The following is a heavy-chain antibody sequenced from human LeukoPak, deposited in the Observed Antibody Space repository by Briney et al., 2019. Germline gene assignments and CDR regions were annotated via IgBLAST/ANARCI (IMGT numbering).Heavy chain of an antibody. V-gene: IGHV3-53*01. J-gene: IGHJ6*03. CDR3: ARDKWGGSXYYMDV. Sequence: GGSLRLSCAASGFTVSNSYISWVRQAPGKGLEWVSVIHSGGGTYYADSVKGRFSISRDSSKNTLYLRINSLRAEDTAIYYCARDKWGGSXYYMDVWGKXATVXXSS. CDR1: GFTVSNSY. D-gene: IGHD7-27*01. CDR2: IHSGGGT.